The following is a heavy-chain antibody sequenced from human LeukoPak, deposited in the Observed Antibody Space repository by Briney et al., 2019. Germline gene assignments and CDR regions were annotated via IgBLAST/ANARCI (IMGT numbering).Heavy chain of an antibody. Sequence: GGSLRLSCAASGFTFSSYSMSWVRQAPGKGLEWVSGISGSGGSTYYADSVKGRFTISRDNSKKTLYLQMNGLRAEDTAVYYCAKYFGYCIKGVWYGTPFYYWGQGALVTVSS. J-gene: IGHJ4*02. CDR1: GFTFSSYS. CDR2: ISGSGGST. D-gene: IGHD2-8*01. V-gene: IGHV3-23*01. CDR3: AKYFGYCIKGVWYGTPFYY.